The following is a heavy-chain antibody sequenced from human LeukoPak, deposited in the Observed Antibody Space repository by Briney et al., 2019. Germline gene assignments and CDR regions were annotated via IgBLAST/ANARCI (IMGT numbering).Heavy chain of an antibody. Sequence: GGSLRLSCATSGFTFSIYAMTWVRQAPGKGLEWVSTLSGSGGSTYYADSVKGRFTISRDNSKNTLYLQMNSLRAEDTAVYYCAKDLGRTTVTYFDYWGQGTLVTVSS. CDR2: LSGSGGST. V-gene: IGHV3-23*01. CDR3: AKDLGRTTVTYFDY. D-gene: IGHD4-17*01. J-gene: IGHJ4*02. CDR1: GFTFSIYA.